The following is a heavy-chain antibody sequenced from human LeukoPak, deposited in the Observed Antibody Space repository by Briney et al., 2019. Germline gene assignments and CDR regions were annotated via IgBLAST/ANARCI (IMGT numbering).Heavy chain of an antibody. CDR3: AKDQYFDY. CDR2: ISYDGSNK. Sequence: GGSLRLSCAASGFTFSSYGMHWVRQAPGKGLEWVAVISYDGSNKYYADSVKGRFTISRDNSKDTLYLQINSLRAEDTAVYYCAKDQYFDYWGQGTLVTVSS. J-gene: IGHJ4*02. V-gene: IGHV3-30*18. CDR1: GFTFSSYG.